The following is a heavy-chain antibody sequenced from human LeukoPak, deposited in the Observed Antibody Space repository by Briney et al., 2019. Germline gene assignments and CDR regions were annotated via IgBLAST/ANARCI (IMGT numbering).Heavy chain of an antibody. Sequence: SETLSLTCTVSGGSISSYYWSWIRQPPGKGLEWIGYIFYSGSTNYNPSLKSRVTISVYTSKNQFSLKLSSVTAADTAVYYCARLKYYYDASGYRAEYFQHWGQGTLVTVSS. D-gene: IGHD3-22*01. CDR2: IFYSGST. V-gene: IGHV4-59*01. CDR1: GGSISSYY. J-gene: IGHJ1*01. CDR3: ARLKYYYDASGYRAEYFQH.